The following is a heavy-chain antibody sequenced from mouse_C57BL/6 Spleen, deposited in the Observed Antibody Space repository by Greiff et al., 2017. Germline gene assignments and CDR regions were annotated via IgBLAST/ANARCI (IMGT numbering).Heavy chain of an antibody. J-gene: IGHJ4*01. Sequence: EVKLMESGGGLVKPGGSLKLSCAASGFTFSSYTMSWVRQTPEKRLEWVATISGGGGNTYYPDSVKGRFTISRDNAKNTLYLQMSSLRSEDTALYYCARHDYGSSGAMDYWGQGTSVTVSS. V-gene: IGHV5-9*01. CDR1: GFTFSSYT. CDR2: ISGGGGNT. D-gene: IGHD1-1*01. CDR3: ARHDYGSSGAMDY.